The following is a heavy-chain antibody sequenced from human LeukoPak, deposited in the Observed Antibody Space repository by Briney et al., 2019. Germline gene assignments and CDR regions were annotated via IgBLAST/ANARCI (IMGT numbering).Heavy chain of an antibody. V-gene: IGHV4-34*01. D-gene: IGHD5-12*01. CDR2: INHSGST. CDR1: GGSFSGYY. Sequence: SETLSLTCAVYGGSFSGYYWSWIRQPPGKGLEWIGEINHSGSTNYNPSLKSRVTISVDTSKNQFALSLSSVTAADTAVYYCAKVKGGYFYALDSWGQGTLVTVHS. J-gene: IGHJ4*02. CDR3: AKVKGGYFYALDS.